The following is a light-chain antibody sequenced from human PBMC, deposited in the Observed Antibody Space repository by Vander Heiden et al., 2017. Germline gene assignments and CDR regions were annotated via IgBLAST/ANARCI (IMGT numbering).Light chain of an antibody. CDR3: QQDDNLHT. CDR2: DAS. Sequence: DIQMTQSPSSLSASVGDRVTITCQASQDISNYLNWYQQKPGKAPKLLIYDASNLETGVPSRFSGSGSGTDFTFTISSLQPEDIATYYFQQDDNLHTFGQGTRLEIK. J-gene: IGKJ5*01. V-gene: IGKV1-33*01. CDR1: QDISNY.